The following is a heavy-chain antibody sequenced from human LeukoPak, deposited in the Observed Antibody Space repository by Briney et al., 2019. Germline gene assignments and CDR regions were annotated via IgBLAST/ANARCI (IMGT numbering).Heavy chain of an antibody. V-gene: IGHV1-46*01. CDR1: GYIFTSYY. CDR2: RNPSGGST. Sequence: ASVMVSCKAAGYIFTSYYMNWVRQAPGQWLEWMGIRNPSGGSTSYAQKXXGRVTMTRDTSTSIVYMELSSLRYEDTAVYYCASGDVDTAMVFDYWGQGTLVTVSS. CDR3: ASGDVDTAMVFDY. D-gene: IGHD5-18*01. J-gene: IGHJ4*02.